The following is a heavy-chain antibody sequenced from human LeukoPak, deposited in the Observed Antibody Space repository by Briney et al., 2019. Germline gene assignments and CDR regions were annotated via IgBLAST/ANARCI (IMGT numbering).Heavy chain of an antibody. J-gene: IGHJ6*02. V-gene: IGHV4-59*08. Sequence: SETLSLTCTLSGGSVTSDYWSWIRQSPGKGLEWIGYFSYSGSTHYSPSLTSRVAISVDTSRNQLSLKLRSVTAADTAIYYCARADESLVYGMDVWGPGTTVIVSS. CDR1: GGSVTSDY. CDR3: ARADESLVYGMDV. CDR2: FSYSGST.